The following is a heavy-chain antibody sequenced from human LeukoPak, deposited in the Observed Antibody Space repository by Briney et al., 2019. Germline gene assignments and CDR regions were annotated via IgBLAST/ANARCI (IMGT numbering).Heavy chain of an antibody. Sequence: SETLSLTCTVSGGSISSSSYYWGWIRQPPGKGLEWIGSIHYSGSTYYNPSLKSRVTISVDTSKNQFSLKLSSVTAADTAVYYCARVMVAATNLVDPWGQGTLVTVSS. CDR3: ARVMVAATNLVDP. J-gene: IGHJ5*02. V-gene: IGHV4-39*01. CDR2: IHYSGST. D-gene: IGHD2-15*01. CDR1: GGSISSSSYY.